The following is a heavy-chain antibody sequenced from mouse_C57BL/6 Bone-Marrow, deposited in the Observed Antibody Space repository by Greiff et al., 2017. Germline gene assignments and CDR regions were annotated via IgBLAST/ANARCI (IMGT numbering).Heavy chain of an antibody. J-gene: IGHJ2*01. Sequence: EVQGVESGAELVRPGASVKLSCTASGFNIKDDYMHWVKQRPEQGLEWIGWIDPENGDTEYASKFQGKATITADTSSNTAYLQLSSLTSEDTAVYYCTNPVVADFDYWGQGTTLTVSS. V-gene: IGHV14-4*01. CDR1: GFNIKDDY. D-gene: IGHD1-1*01. CDR2: IDPENGDT. CDR3: TNPVVADFDY.